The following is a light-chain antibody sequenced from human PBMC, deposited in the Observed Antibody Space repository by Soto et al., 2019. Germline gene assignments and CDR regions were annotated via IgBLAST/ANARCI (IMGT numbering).Light chain of an antibody. CDR2: GAS. Sequence: EIVLTQSPGTLSLSPGERATLSCRASQSVSSSYLAWYQQKPGQAPRPLIYGASSRAIGIPDRFSGSGSGTDFTLIISRLEPEDFAVYYCQQYGSSPWTFGQGNKVEIK. CDR3: QQYGSSPWT. V-gene: IGKV3-20*01. J-gene: IGKJ1*01. CDR1: QSVSSSY.